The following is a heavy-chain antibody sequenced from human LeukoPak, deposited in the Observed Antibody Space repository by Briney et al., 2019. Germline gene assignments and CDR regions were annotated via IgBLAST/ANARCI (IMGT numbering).Heavy chain of an antibody. J-gene: IGHJ4*02. V-gene: IGHV4-34*01. CDR1: GGSFSGYY. D-gene: IGHD6-13*01. Sequence: SETLSLTCAVYGGSFSGYYWSWIRQPPGKGLEWIGEINHSGSTNYNPSLKSRVTISVDTSKNQFSLRLSSVTAADTAVYYCARYEAAGRWMYYFDYWGQGTLVTVSS. CDR2: INHSGST. CDR3: ARYEAAGRWMYYFDY.